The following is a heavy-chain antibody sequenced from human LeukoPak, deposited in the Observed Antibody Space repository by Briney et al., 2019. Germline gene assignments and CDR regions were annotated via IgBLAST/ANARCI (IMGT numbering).Heavy chain of an antibody. V-gene: IGHV3-66*01. CDR1: GFTVSSNY. J-gene: IGHJ3*02. D-gene: IGHD2-21*02. Sequence: PGGSLRLSCAASGFTVSSNYMSWVRQAPGKGLEWVSVIYSGGSTYYADSVKGRFTISRDNSKNTLYPQMNSLRAEDTAVYYCARDLSVVVTASYASDAFDIWGQGTMVTVSS. CDR2: IYSGGST. CDR3: ARDLSVVVTASYASDAFDI.